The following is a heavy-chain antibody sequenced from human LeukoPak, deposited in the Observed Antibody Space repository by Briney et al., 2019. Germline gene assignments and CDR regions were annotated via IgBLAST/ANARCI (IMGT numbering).Heavy chain of an antibody. CDR2: ISYSRST. Sequence: SETLSLTCTVSGDSIRNYYWRWTRQPPGKALEWGGYISYSRSTNYNPSLKCRVTISLDTSKNQFSLKVNFVTAADTAVYFCARGWTEAYYYYGLDVWGQGTTVIVSS. J-gene: IGHJ6*02. CDR3: ARGWTEAYYYYGLDV. D-gene: IGHD2-15*01. V-gene: IGHV4-59*01. CDR1: GDSIRNYY.